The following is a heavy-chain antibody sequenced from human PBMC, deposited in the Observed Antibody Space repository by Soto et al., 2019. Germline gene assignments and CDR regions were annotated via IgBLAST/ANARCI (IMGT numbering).Heavy chain of an antibody. Sequence: QVQLVQSGAEVKKPGSSVKVSCKASGGTFSSYAISWVRQAPGQGLEWMGGSIPIFGTANYAQKFQGRVTITADETTSAAYMELSSLRSEDTAVYYCARGVLGYCSGGSCRNHYYYGMDVWGQGTTVTVSS. CDR3: ARGVLGYCSGGSCRNHYYYGMDV. D-gene: IGHD2-15*01. V-gene: IGHV1-69*01. J-gene: IGHJ6*02. CDR1: GGTFSSYA. CDR2: SIPIFGTA.